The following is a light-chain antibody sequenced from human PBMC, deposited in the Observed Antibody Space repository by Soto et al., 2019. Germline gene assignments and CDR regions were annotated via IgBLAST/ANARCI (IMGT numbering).Light chain of an antibody. V-gene: IGLV1-40*01. CDR2: DNN. CDR3: QSYDSSLNGWV. CDR1: GSNIGATYD. J-gene: IGLJ3*02. Sequence: QSVLTQPPSVSGAPGQRVTISCTGSGSNIGATYDVHWYQQIPGTAPKLLIYDNNNRPSGVPDRFSGSKSGTSASLAITGLQAEDEADYYCQSYDSSLNGWVFGGGTQLTVL.